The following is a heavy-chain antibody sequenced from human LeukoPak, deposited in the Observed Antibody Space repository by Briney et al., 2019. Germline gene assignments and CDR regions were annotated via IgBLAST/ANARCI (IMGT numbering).Heavy chain of an antibody. V-gene: IGHV3-21*04. CDR3: ARDPHIAYFDY. Sequence: GGSLRLSCAASGFTCSSNSMNWVRHAPGKGLEWVSSISSSSSYIYYADSVKGRFTISRDNAKNSLYLQMNSLRSDDTAVYYCARDPHIAYFDYWGQGTLVTVSS. CDR1: GFTCSSNS. CDR2: ISSSSSYI. D-gene: IGHD2-21*01. J-gene: IGHJ4*02.